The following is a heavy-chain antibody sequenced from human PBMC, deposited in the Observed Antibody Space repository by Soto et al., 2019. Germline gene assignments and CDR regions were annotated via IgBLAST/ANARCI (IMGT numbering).Heavy chain of an antibody. CDR3: ARRFEYSSPHGEAFEDY. D-gene: IGHD6-6*01. Sequence: QVQLQESGPGLVKPSGTLSLTCAVSGGSIRSSNWWSWVRQPPGKGLEWIGEIYHSGSTNYNPSLNTRVTISVDKYKTHFSLKLSSVTAADTAVYYCARRFEYSSPHGEAFEDYWGQGTLVTVSS. CDR1: GGSIRSSNW. J-gene: IGHJ4*02. CDR2: IYHSGST. V-gene: IGHV4-4*02.